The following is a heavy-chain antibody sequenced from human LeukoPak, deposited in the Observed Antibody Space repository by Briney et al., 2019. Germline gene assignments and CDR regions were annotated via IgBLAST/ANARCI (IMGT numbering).Heavy chain of an antibody. Sequence: GGALRLSCAASGCTFDDYGMSWVRQAPGEGREWVSVIYSGGSTYYADSVKGRFTISRDNSKNTLYLQMNSLRAEDTAVYYCARGRQQLAQIDYWGQGTLVTVSS. CDR1: GCTFDDYG. CDR3: ARGRQQLAQIDY. D-gene: IGHD6-13*01. CDR2: IYSGGST. J-gene: IGHJ4*02. V-gene: IGHV3-53*01.